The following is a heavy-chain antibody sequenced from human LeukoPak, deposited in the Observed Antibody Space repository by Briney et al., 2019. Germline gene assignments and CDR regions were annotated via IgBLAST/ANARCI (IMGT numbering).Heavy chain of an antibody. V-gene: IGHV3-7*01. CDR1: GFTFSSYW. CDR3: ARDNGVYSNYFFDY. CDR2: IKQDGSEK. D-gene: IGHD4-11*01. J-gene: IGHJ4*02. Sequence: GSLRLSCAASGFTFSSYWMSWVRQAPGKGLEWVANIKQDGSEKYYVDSVKSRFTISRDNAKNSLYLQMNSLRAEDTAVYYCARDNGVYSNYFFDYWGQGTLVTVSS.